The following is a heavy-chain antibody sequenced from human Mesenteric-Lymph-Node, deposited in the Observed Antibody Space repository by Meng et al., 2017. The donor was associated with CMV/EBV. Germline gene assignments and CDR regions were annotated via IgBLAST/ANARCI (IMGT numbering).Heavy chain of an antibody. CDR2: ISYDGSNI. V-gene: IGHV3-30*04. CDR3: ARGPGGYFDL. Sequence: LSFGASGFTFSTYPMHWVRQAPGKGLEWVAIISYDGSNIQYADSVKGRFTISRDNPKNTLYLEMNSLRAEDTAVYYCARGPGGYFDLWGRDTLVTVSS. CDR1: GFTFSTYP. D-gene: IGHD1-26*01. J-gene: IGHJ2*01.